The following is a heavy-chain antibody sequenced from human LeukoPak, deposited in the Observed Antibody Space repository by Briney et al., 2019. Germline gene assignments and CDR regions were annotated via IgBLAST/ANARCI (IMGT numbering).Heavy chain of an antibody. CDR1: GGSFSGYY. CDR2: INHSGST. V-gene: IGHV4-34*01. CDR3: ASGYCSSTSCYRFYGMDV. Sequence: PSETLSLTCAVYGGSFSGYYWSWIRQPPGKGLEWIGEINHSGSTNYNPSLKSRVTISVDTSKNQFSLKLSSVTAADTAVYYCASGYCSSTSCYRFYGMDVWGQGTTVTVSS. D-gene: IGHD2-2*01. J-gene: IGHJ6*02.